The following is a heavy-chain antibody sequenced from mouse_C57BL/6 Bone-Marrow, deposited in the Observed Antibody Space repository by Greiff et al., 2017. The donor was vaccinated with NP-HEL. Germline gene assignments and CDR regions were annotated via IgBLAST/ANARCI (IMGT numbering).Heavy chain of an antibody. V-gene: IGHV1-69*01. CDR1: GFTFTSYW. CDR3: AREGHYYGSSYWYFDV. Sequence: QVQLKQPGAELVMPGASVKLSCKASGFTFTSYWLHWVKQRPGQGLEWIGEIDPSASYTNYTQKFKGKSTLTVDKSSSTAYMQLSSLTSEDSAVYYSAREGHYYGSSYWYFDVWGTGTTVTVSS. CDR2: IDPSASYT. J-gene: IGHJ1*03. D-gene: IGHD1-1*01.